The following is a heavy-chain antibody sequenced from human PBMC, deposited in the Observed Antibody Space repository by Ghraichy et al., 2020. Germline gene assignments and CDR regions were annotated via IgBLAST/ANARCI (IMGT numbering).Heavy chain of an antibody. V-gene: IGHV3-23*01. CDR3: ATSGDFWKYGMDV. D-gene: IGHD3-3*01. J-gene: IGHJ6*02. Sequence: GESLNISCEASGFTFNRHAMNWVRQAPGTGLEWVSVISGSGGSTEYADSVKGRFTTSRDNSKNTLYLQMNSLRGEDTAVYYCATSGDFWKYGMDVWGQGTTVTVSS. CDR1: GFTFNRHA. CDR2: ISGSGGST.